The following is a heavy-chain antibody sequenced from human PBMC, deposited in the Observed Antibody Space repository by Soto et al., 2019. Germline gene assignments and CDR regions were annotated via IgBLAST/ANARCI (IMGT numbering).Heavy chain of an antibody. V-gene: IGHV3-11*01. CDR2: ISSSGRSI. D-gene: IGHD6-19*01. J-gene: IGHJ4*02. Sequence: QVQLVESGGGVVQPGRSLRLSCAASGFTLSDYYMIWIRQAPGKGLEWVSYISSSGRSIYYADSVKGRFTISRDNAKNSLYLQMNSLRAEDTAVYHCVRRGSSGWYESYFDYWGQGTLVTVSS. CDR3: VRRGSSGWYESYFDY. CDR1: GFTLSDYY.